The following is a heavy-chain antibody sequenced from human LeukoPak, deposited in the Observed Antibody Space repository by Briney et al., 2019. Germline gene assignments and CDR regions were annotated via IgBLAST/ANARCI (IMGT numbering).Heavy chain of an antibody. CDR1: GFTFSSYG. Sequence: GGSLRLSCAAPGFTFSSYGMHWVRQAPGKGLEWVAVIWYDGSNKYYADSVKGRFTISRDNSKNTLYLQMNSLRAEDTAVYYCASFYSGSGSDPFDYWGQGTLVTVSS. D-gene: IGHD3-10*01. J-gene: IGHJ4*02. V-gene: IGHV3-33*01. CDR2: IWYDGSNK. CDR3: ASFYSGSGSDPFDY.